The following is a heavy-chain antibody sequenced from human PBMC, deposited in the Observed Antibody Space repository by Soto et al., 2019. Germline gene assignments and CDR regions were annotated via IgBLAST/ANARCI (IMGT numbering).Heavy chain of an antibody. CDR3: ARGAGGWNYYYAMDV. D-gene: IGHD6-19*01. V-gene: IGHV3-7*03. CDR1: EFMFRSYW. J-gene: IGHJ6*02. CDR2: INQDGSEN. Sequence: ESGGGLVQPGGSLRLSCVASEFMFRSYWMTWVRQAPGKGLEWVANINQDGSENLFVDSVKGRFTISRDNAQRSVYLQMNSLRAEDTAVYYCARGAGGWNYYYAMDVWGQGTTVTVSS.